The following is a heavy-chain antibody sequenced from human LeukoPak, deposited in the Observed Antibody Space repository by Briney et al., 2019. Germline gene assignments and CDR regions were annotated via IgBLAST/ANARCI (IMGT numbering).Heavy chain of an antibody. Sequence: NPSETLSLTCTVSGGSISSGSYYWSWIRQPAGKGLEWIGRIYTSGSTNYNPSLKSRVTISVDTSKNQFSLELSSVTAADTAVYYCARESAVAGLYYYYYMDVWGKGTTVTISS. CDR3: ARESAVAGLYYYYYMDV. CDR1: GGSISSGSYY. V-gene: IGHV4-61*02. CDR2: IYTSGST. J-gene: IGHJ6*03. D-gene: IGHD6-19*01.